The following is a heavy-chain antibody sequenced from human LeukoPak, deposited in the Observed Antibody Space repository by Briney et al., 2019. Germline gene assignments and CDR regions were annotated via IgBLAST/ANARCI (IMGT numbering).Heavy chain of an antibody. Sequence: ASVKVSCKASGGTFSSYAISWVRQAPGQGLEWMGGIIPIFGTANYAQKFQGRVTITTDESTSTAYMELSSLRSEDTAVYYCAGGGAGSYYYYYMDVWGKGTTVAVSS. J-gene: IGHJ6*03. V-gene: IGHV1-69*05. CDR3: AGGGAGSYYYYYMDV. CDR1: GGTFSSYA. D-gene: IGHD4/OR15-4a*01. CDR2: IIPIFGTA.